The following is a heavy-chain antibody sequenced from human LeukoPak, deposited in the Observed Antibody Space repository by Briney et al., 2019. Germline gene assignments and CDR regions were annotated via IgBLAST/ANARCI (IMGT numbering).Heavy chain of an antibody. J-gene: IGHJ4*02. CDR3: STRNWNYGVDY. CDR2: IKSKTDGGTT. CDR1: GFTFSNAW. Sequence: GGSLRLSCAASGFTFSNAWMSWVRQAPGKGLEWVGRIKSKTDGGTTDYAAPVKGRFTISRDDSKNTLYLQMNSLKTENTAVYYCSTRNWNYGVDYWGQGTLVTVSS. V-gene: IGHV3-15*01. D-gene: IGHD1-7*01.